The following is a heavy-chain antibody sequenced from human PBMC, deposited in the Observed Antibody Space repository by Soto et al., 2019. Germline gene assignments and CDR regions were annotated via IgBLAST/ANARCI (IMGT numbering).Heavy chain of an antibody. Sequence: PWGSLRLSCSASGFTFSSYAMSWFRQAPGKGLEWVSAISGSGGSTYYADSVKGRFTISRDNSKNTLYLQMNSLRAEDTAVYYCARDQVGPMVRDAFDIWGQGTMVTVSS. V-gene: IGHV3-23*01. D-gene: IGHD3-10*01. J-gene: IGHJ3*02. CDR1: GFTFSSYA. CDR3: ARDQVGPMVRDAFDI. CDR2: ISGSGGST.